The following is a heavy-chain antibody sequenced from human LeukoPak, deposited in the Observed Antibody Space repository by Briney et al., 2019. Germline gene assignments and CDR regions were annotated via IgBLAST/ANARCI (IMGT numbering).Heavy chain of an antibody. D-gene: IGHD3-3*01. CDR2: IYTSGST. CDR1: GGSISSGAYY. Sequence: SQTLSLTCTVSGGSISSGAYYYNWIGQPAGKGLEWIGRIYTSGSTNYNPALKSRLTISVDTSKNQFSLKLSSVPAADTAVYYCARDVYDFWSGYYDWGPGTLVTVSS. CDR3: ARDVYDFWSGYYD. J-gene: IGHJ4*02. V-gene: IGHV4-61*02.